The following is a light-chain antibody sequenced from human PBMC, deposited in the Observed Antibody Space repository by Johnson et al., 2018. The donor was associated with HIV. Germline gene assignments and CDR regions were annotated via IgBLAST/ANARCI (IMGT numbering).Light chain of an antibody. CDR1: TSKIGNNY. V-gene: IGLV1-51*01. CDR2: DSN. Sequence: QSVLTQPPSVSAAPGQKVTISCSGSTSKIGNNYVSWYQHLPGAAPKLLIYDSNKRPSGIPDRFSGSKSGTSATLGITGLQTGDEADYYCGTWDSSLNAGVFGTGTRVTVL. J-gene: IGLJ1*01. CDR3: GTWDSSLNAGV.